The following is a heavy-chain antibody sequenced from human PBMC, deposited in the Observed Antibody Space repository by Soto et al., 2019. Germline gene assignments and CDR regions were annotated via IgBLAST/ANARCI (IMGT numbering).Heavy chain of an antibody. CDR3: ARDRDAYNFYYFDY. D-gene: IGHD1-1*01. V-gene: IGHV3-66*01. CDR2: IYSGDST. CDR1: GFTVSSNY. J-gene: IGHJ4*02. Sequence: PGGSLRLSCAFFGFTVSSNYISWVRQAPGKGLEWVSVIYSGDSTYYADSVKGRFTISRDNSKNTLYLQMNSLRAEDTAVYYCARDRDAYNFYYFDYWGQGTLVTSPQ.